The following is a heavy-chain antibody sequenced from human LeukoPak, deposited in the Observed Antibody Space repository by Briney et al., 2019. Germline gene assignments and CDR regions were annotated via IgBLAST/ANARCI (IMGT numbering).Heavy chain of an antibody. CDR1: GYTFTCYY. CDR2: INPNSGGT. D-gene: IGHD6-19*01. Sequence: ASVKVSCKASGYTFTCYYMHWVRQAPGQGLEWMGWINPNSGGTNYAQKFQGRVTMTRDTSISTAYMELSRLRSDDTAVYYCAREARSGWSYYFDYWGQGTLVTVSS. J-gene: IGHJ4*02. V-gene: IGHV1-2*02. CDR3: AREARSGWSYYFDY.